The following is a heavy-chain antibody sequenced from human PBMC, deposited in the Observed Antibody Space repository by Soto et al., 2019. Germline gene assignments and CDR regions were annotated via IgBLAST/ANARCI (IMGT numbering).Heavy chain of an antibody. D-gene: IGHD1-26*01. CDR3: GIKSGVGATWYFYD. Sequence: GSLRLSGTASGCTFSTYGMSWVRQAPGKAMEWVSALPEIGTNTYYADSVKGRFTISRDNSKNTLFLQINNLSAGDTAVYYCGIKSGVGATWYFYDSGPGTLVTV. CDR1: GCTFSTYG. CDR2: LPEIGTNT. J-gene: IGHJ4*02. V-gene: IGHV3-23*01.